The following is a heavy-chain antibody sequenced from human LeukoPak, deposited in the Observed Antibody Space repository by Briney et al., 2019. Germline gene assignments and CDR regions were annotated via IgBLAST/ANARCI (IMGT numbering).Heavy chain of an antibody. Sequence: SETLSLTCTVSGGSISSGGYYWSWIRQPPGKGLEWIGYIYHSGSTYYNPSLKSRVTISLDRSRNQFSLKLSSVTAADTAVYYCAKGGSYSSSWYFDYWGQGTLVTVSS. D-gene: IGHD6-13*01. CDR3: AKGGSYSSSWYFDY. V-gene: IGHV4-30-2*01. CDR1: GGSISSGGYY. CDR2: IYHSGST. J-gene: IGHJ4*02.